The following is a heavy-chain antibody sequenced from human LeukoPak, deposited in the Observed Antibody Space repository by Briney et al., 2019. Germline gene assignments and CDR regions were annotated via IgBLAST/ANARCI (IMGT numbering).Heavy chain of an antibody. CDR3: AKRPPPGTGWYFDY. V-gene: IGHV3-33*06. D-gene: IGHD3-10*01. J-gene: IGHJ4*02. CDR1: GLIFNTYG. Sequence: GGSLSLSCAASGLIFNTYGMHWVRQAPGKGLEWVAVIWFDGSIKYYADSVKGRFTISRDISKNTLYLQMSSLRAEDTAVYYCAKRPPPGTGWYFDYWGQGTLVTVSS. CDR2: IWFDGSIK.